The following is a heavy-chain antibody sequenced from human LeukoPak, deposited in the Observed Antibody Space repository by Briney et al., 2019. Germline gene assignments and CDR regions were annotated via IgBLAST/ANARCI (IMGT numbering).Heavy chain of an antibody. CDR1: GGSFSGYY. J-gene: IGHJ4*02. Sequence: SETLSLTCAVSGGSFSGYYWTWIRQPPGKGREWIGEINHNGRTNYNPSLKSRVIMSVDTSKNQFSLKLSSVTAADTAVYYCARGFRREGYCTNGVCYRGYYFDYWGQGTLVTVSS. V-gene: IGHV4-34*01. CDR2: INHNGRT. CDR3: ARGFRREGYCTNGVCYRGYYFDY. D-gene: IGHD2-8*01.